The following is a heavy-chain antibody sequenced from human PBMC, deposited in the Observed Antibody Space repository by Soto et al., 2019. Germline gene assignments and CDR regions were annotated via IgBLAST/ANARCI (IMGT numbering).Heavy chain of an antibody. D-gene: IGHD4-17*01. Sequence: QVQLVESGGGVVHPGSSLRLSCAAFGFTLSSYGMHWVRQAPGKGLEWVAVIWYDGSKKYYADSVKGRFIIFKDNSKLDLQMNSLRVEDTAVYYCVRDPATVTSYFDYWGLGTLVTVSS. CDR1: GFTLSSYG. J-gene: IGHJ4*02. V-gene: IGHV3-33*01. CDR3: VRDPATVTSYFDY. CDR2: IWYDGSKK.